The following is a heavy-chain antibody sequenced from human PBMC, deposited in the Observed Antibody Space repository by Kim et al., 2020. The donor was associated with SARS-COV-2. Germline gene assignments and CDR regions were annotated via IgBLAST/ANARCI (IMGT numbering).Heavy chain of an antibody. J-gene: IGHJ4*02. CDR2: ISSSSSTI. Sequence: GGSLRLSCAASGFTFSSYSMNWVRQAPGKGLEWVSYISSSSSTIYYADSVKGRFTNSRDNAKNSLYLQMNSLRAEDTAVYYCARRKDSSGYMVDYWGQGTLVTVSS. V-gene: IGHV3-48*04. CDR1: GFTFSSYS. D-gene: IGHD3-22*01. CDR3: ARRKDSSGYMVDY.